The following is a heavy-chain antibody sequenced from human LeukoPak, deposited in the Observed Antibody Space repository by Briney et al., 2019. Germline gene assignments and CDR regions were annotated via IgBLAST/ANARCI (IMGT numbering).Heavy chain of an antibody. V-gene: IGHV1-18*01. CDR3: ARRRARGYSGYDYDSYFDY. D-gene: IGHD5-12*01. CDR2: ISAYNGNT. J-gene: IGHJ4*02. CDR1: GYTFTSYG. Sequence: ASVKVSCKASGYTFTSYGISWVRQAPGQGLEWMGWISAYNGNTNYAQKLQGRVTMTTDTSTSTAYMELRSLRSDDTAVYYCARRRARGYSGYDYDSYFDYWGQGTLVTVPS.